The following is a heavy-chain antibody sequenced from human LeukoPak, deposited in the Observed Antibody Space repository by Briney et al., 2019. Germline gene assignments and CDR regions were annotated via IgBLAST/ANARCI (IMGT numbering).Heavy chain of an antibody. CDR1: GFTFSSYA. D-gene: IGHD5-18*01. CDR2: ISYDGSNK. Sequence: PWGSLRLSCAASGFTFSSYAMHWVRQAPGKGLEWVAVISYDGSNKYYADSVKGRFTISRDNSKNTLYLQMNSLRAEDTAVYYCARVQLWFDYWGQGTLVTVSS. V-gene: IGHV3-30*04. CDR3: ARVQLWFDY. J-gene: IGHJ4*02.